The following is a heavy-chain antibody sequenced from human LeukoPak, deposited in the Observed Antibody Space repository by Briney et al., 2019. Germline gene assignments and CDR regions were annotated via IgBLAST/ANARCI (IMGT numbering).Heavy chain of an antibody. CDR2: MYPGDSET. CDR1: GYSFTSYW. J-gene: IGHJ4*02. CDR3: ARRGDYYGSGSHYDV. D-gene: IGHD3-10*01. V-gene: IGHV5-51*01. Sequence: GESLKISCKGFGYSFTSYWIGWVRQMPGKGLEWMGIMYPGDSETRYSPSFQGQVTISADKSINTAYLQWSSLKASDTAMYYCARRGDYYGSGSHYDVWGQGTLVTVSS.